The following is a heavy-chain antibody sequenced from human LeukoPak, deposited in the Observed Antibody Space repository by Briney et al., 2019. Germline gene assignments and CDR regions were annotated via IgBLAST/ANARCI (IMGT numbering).Heavy chain of an antibody. CDR3: ARGAASMETGFNY. J-gene: IGHJ4*02. D-gene: IGHD1-14*01. Sequence: PDEALKISSHASPFTFTDYWICWLRQIPRQAGEWMGIIYPVDSDTKYSPSFRGQVTMSADKSTNPAYLQWGSLKASDTAMYFCARGAASMETGFNYWGQGTLVTVSS. V-gene: IGHV5-51*01. CDR1: PFTFTDYW. CDR2: IYPVDSDT.